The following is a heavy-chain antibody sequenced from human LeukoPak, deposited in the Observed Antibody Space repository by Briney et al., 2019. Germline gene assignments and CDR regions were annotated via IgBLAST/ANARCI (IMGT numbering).Heavy chain of an antibody. CDR2: IYYSGST. V-gene: IGHV4-30-4*01. CDR1: GGPISSGDYY. J-gene: IGHJ3*02. CDR3: ARDRARVGFCATDAFDI. Sequence: SQTLSLTCTVSGGPISSGDYYWSWIRQPPGKGLEWIGYIYYSGSTYYNPSLKSRVTISVDTSKNQFSLKLSSVTAADTAVYYCARDRARVGFCATDAFDIWGQGTMVTVSS. D-gene: IGHD1-26*01.